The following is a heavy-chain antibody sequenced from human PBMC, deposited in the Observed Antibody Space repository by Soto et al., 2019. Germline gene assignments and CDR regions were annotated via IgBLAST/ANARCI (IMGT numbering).Heavy chain of an antibody. D-gene: IGHD2-15*01. V-gene: IGHV4-59*01. CDR3: ARDGQENGGWYFDL. CDR2: IYYSGST. J-gene: IGHJ2*01. Sequence: QVQLQESGPGLVKPSETLSLTCTVSGGSISSYYWSWIRQPPGKGLEWIGYIYYSGSTNYNPSLKSRVTISVDTSKNQCSLKLSSVTAADTAVYYCARDGQENGGWYFDLWGRGTLVTVSS. CDR1: GGSISSYY.